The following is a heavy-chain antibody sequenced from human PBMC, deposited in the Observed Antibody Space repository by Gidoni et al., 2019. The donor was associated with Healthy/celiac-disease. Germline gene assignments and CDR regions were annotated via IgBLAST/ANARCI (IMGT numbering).Heavy chain of an antibody. CDR3: ARDRLRGDLDS. V-gene: IGHV4-61*02. Sequence: QVQLQESGPGLVKPSQTLSLTCSVPGGSVRRGSSYWSWIRQPAGKGLEWIGRIYTTGTTTYNPSLKSRVTISIDTSRNQFSLRLTSLTAADTAVYYCARDRLRGDLDSWGQGTLVIVSS. CDR2: IYTTGTT. J-gene: IGHJ4*02. D-gene: IGHD3-16*01. CDR1: GGSVRRGSSY.